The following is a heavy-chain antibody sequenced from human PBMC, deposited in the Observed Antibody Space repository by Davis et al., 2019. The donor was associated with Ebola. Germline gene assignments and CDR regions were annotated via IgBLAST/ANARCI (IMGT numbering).Heavy chain of an antibody. J-gene: IGHJ6*03. V-gene: IGHV1-46*01. D-gene: IGHD3-3*01. CDR3: ARGFTIFGDYYYYYMDV. Sequence: ASVKVSCKASGYTFTSYYMHWVRQAPGQGLEWMGIINPSGGSTSYAQKFQGRVTMTRDTSISTAYMELSRLRSDDTAVYYCARGFTIFGDYYYYYMDVWGKGTTVTVSS. CDR1: GYTFTSYY. CDR2: INPSGGST.